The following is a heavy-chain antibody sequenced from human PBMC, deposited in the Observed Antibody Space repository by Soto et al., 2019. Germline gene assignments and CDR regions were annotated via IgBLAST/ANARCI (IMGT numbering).Heavy chain of an antibody. CDR2: IYYSGST. CDR3: ARDNYGSGSYYTYYYYYNGMDV. CDR1: GGSISSYY. D-gene: IGHD3-10*01. V-gene: IGHV4-59*01. Sequence: TSETLSLTCTVSGGSISSYYWSWIRQPPGKGLEWIGYIYYSGSTNYNPSLKSRVTISVDTSKNQFSLKLSSVTAADTAVYYCARDNYGSGSYYTYYYYYNGMDVWGQGTTVTVSS. J-gene: IGHJ6*02.